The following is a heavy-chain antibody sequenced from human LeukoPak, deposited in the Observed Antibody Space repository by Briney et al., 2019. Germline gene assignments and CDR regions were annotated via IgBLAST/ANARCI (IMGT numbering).Heavy chain of an antibody. Sequence: GGSLRLSCAASGFTFSSYSMNWVRQAPGKGLEWVSSISSSSYIYYADSVKGRFTISRDNAKNSLYLQMNSLRAEDTAVYYCAGELLLGIGAFDIWGQGTMVTVSS. CDR2: ISSSSYI. CDR3: AGELLLGIGAFDI. J-gene: IGHJ3*02. V-gene: IGHV3-21*01. CDR1: GFTFSSYS. D-gene: IGHD1-26*01.